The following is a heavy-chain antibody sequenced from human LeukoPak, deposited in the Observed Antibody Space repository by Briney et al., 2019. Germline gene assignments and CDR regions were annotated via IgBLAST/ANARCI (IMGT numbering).Heavy chain of an antibody. D-gene: IGHD1-26*01. CDR2: INSDGSST. CDR3: AKDFLRSYSLPAPCH. Sequence: GGSLRLSCAASGFTFSSYWMHWVRQAPGKGLVWVSRINSDGSSTSYADSVKGRFTISRDNAKNSLYLQMNSLRAEDTALYYCAKDFLRSYSLPAPCHWGQGTLVTVSS. V-gene: IGHV3-74*01. CDR1: GFTFSSYW. J-gene: IGHJ4*02.